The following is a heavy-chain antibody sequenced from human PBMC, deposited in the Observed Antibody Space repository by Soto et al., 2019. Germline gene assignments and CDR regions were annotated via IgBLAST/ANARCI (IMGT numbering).Heavy chain of an antibody. Sequence: ASVKVSCKASGYTFTSYPMHWVRQAPGQRLEWMGWINAGNGNTKYSQKFQGRVTITRDTFASTAYMELSSLRSEDTAVYYCATRGRSLGYYYGMDVWGQGTTVNLSS. D-gene: IGHD3-10*01. CDR3: ATRGRSLGYYYGMDV. CDR1: GYTFTSYP. CDR2: INAGNGNT. J-gene: IGHJ6*02. V-gene: IGHV1-3*01.